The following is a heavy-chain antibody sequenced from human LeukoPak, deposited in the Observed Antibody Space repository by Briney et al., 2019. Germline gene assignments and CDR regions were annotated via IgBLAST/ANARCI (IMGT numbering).Heavy chain of an antibody. J-gene: IGHJ6*02. CDR3: ARGEFIAAAGTGYYYGMDV. V-gene: IGHV4-61*08. D-gene: IGHD6-13*01. Sequence: SETLSLTCTVSGGSISSGGYYWSWIRQHPGKGLEWIGYIYYSGSTNYNPSLKSRVTISVDTSKNQFSLKLSSVTAADTAVYYCARGEFIAAAGTGYYYGMDVWGQGTTVTVSS. CDR2: IYYSGST. CDR1: GGSISSGGYY.